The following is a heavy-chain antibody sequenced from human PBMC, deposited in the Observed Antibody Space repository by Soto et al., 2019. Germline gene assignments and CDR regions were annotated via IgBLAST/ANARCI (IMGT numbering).Heavy chain of an antibody. CDR3: AKERLRSVVPLLDY. D-gene: IGHD2-15*01. CDR2: ISMSGSST. J-gene: IGHJ4*02. V-gene: IGHV3-23*01. CDR1: GFIFSSDW. Sequence: GGSLRLSCAASGFIFSSDWMHWVRQAAGKGLEWVSAISMSGSSTYYADSVKGRFTISRDNSKNTLYLQMNSLRAEDTAVYYCAKERLRSVVPLLDYWGQGTLVTVSS.